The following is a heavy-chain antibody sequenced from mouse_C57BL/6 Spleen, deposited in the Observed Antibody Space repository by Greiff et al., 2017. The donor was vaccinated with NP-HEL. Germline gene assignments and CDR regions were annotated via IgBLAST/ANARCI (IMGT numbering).Heavy chain of an antibody. CDR2: INPSTGGT. Sequence: EVQLQQSGPELVKPGASVKISCKASGYSFTGYYMNWVKQSPEKSLEWIGEINPSTGGTTYNQKFKAKATLTVDKSSSTAYMQLKSLTSEDSAVYYCARLGYTTWFAYWGQGTLVTVSA. CDR3: ARLGYTTWFAY. J-gene: IGHJ3*01. V-gene: IGHV1-42*01. D-gene: IGHD3-1*01. CDR1: GYSFTGYY.